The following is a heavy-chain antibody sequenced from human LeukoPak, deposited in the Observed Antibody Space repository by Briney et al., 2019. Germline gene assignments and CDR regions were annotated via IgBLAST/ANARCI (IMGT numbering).Heavy chain of an antibody. CDR2: IKEDGSET. D-gene: IGHD2-2*01. V-gene: IGHV3-7*01. Sequence: GGSLRLSCEVSGFTFKTYWMNWVRQAPGKGLEGVANIKEDGSETHYVDSVKGRFTISRDNVKNSLYLQMNSLRDEDTAVYYCARPLRVDTPYNCMGVWGKGTTVTVSS. CDR1: GFTFKTYW. J-gene: IGHJ6*03. CDR3: ARPLRVDTPYNCMGV.